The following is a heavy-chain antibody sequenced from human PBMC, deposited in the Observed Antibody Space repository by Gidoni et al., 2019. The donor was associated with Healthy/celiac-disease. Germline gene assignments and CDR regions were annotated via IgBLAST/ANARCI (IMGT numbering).Heavy chain of an antibody. J-gene: IGHJ4*02. V-gene: IGHV4-59*01. CDR3: ARMGDYGDYYFDY. CDR1: GGSISSYY. CDR2: IYYSGST. Sequence: QVQLQESGPGLVKPSETLSLTCTVSGGSISSYYWSWIRQPPGKGLEWIGYIYYSGSTNYNPSLKSRVTISVDTSKNQFSLKLSSVTAADTAVYYCARMGDYGDYYFDYWGQGTLVTVSS. D-gene: IGHD4-17*01.